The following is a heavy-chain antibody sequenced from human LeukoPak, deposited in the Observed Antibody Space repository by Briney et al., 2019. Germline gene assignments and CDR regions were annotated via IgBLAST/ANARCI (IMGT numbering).Heavy chain of an antibody. CDR1: GYSISSGYY. CDR3: ARVNYGSGSYDYFDY. D-gene: IGHD3-10*01. V-gene: IGHV4-38-2*02. J-gene: IGHJ4*02. CDR2: IYHSGST. Sequence: SETLSLTCTVSGYSISSGYYWGWIRQPPGKGLEWIGGIYHSGSTYYNPSLKSRVTISVDTSKNQFSLKLSSVTAADTAVYYCARVNYGSGSYDYFDYWGQGTLVTVSS.